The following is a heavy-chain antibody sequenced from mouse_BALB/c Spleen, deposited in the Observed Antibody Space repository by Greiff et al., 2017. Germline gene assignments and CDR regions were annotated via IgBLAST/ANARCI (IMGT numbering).Heavy chain of an antibody. V-gene: IGHV2-2*02. D-gene: IGHD2-2*01. CDR1: GFSLTSYG. CDR3: ARRGYYGYDDYAMDY. CDR2: IWSGGST. J-gene: IGHJ4*01. Sequence: VKLMESGPGLVQPSQSLSITCTVSGFSLTSYGVHWVRQSPGKGLEWLGVIWSGGSTDYNAAFISRLSISKDNSKSQVFFKMNSLQANDTAIYYCARRGYYGYDDYAMDYWGQGTSVTVSS.